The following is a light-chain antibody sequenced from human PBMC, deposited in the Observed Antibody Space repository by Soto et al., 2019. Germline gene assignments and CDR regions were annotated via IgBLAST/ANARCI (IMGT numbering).Light chain of an antibody. CDR3: SARDDSLSGVV. Sequence: QSVLTQPPSTSGTPGQRVTISCSGSSSNIGSNHVYWYQQFPGMAPKLLMYRSDQRPTGVPDRFSGSKSGTSASLAISGLRSDDEADYYCSARDDSLSGVVCGGGTKLTVL. CDR1: SSNIGSNH. J-gene: IGLJ2*01. CDR2: RSD. V-gene: IGLV1-47*01.